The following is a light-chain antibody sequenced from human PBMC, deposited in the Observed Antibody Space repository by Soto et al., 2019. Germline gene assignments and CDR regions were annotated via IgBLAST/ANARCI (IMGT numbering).Light chain of an antibody. CDR3: QQRSNWPPWT. Sequence: IVLPQSPATLSLPPGERATLSCRASQSVSSYLAWYQQKPGQAPRLLIYDASNRATGIPARFSGSGSGTDFTLTISSLEPEDFAVYYCQQRSNWPPWTFGQGTKVDIK. CDR1: QSVSSY. V-gene: IGKV3-11*01. CDR2: DAS. J-gene: IGKJ1*01.